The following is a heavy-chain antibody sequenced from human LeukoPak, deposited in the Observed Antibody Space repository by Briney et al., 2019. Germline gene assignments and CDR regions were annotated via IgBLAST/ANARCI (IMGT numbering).Heavy chain of an antibody. CDR1: GGTFSSYA. CDR2: IIPIFGTA. V-gene: IGHV1-69*13. J-gene: IGHJ3*02. Sequence: ASVKVSCKASGGTFSSYAISWVRQAPEQGLEWMGGIIPIFGTANYAQKFQGRVTITADESTSTAYMELSSLRSEDTAVYYCASGLYYYGSGSYSDIWGQGTMVTVSS. D-gene: IGHD3-10*01. CDR3: ASGLYYYGSGSYSDI.